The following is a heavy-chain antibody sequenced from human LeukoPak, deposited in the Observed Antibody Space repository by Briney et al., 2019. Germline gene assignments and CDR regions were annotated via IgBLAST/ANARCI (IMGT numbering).Heavy chain of an antibody. CDR1: GGSISSSSYY. J-gene: IGHJ4*02. V-gene: IGHV4-39*07. CDR2: IYYSGST. Sequence: SETLSLTCTVSGGSISSSSYYWGWIRQPPGKGLEWIGSIYYSGSTYYNPSLKSRVTISVDTSKNQFSLKLSSVTAADTAVYYCARDPEQLFFEYFDYWGQGTQVTVTS. D-gene: IGHD1-26*01. CDR3: ARDPEQLFFEYFDY.